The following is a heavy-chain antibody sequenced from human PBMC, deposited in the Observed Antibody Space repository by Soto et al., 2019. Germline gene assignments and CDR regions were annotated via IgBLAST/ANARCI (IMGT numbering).Heavy chain of an antibody. CDR1: RYIFTNYG. J-gene: IGHJ6*02. V-gene: IGHV1-18*01. CDR3: ARALTGYGMDV. CDR2: ITTYNGNT. Sequence: QVQLVQSGVEVREPGASVKVSCKTVRYIFTNYGVSWVRQAPGQGLEWMGWITTYNGNTEYAQKFQGRVTMTTDASTSTAYIELGSLRSYDTAIYYCARALTGYGMDVWGQGTTVTVSS.